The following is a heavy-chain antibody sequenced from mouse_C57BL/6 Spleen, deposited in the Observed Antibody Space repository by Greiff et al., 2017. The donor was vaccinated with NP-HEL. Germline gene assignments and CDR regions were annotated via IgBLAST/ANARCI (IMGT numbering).Heavy chain of an antibody. J-gene: IGHJ2*01. D-gene: IGHD1-1*01. CDR1: GYSITSGYY. Sequence: EVQLQESGPGLVKPSQSLSLTCSVTGYSITSGYYWNWIRQFPGNKLEWMGYISYDGSNNYNPSLKKRISITRDTSKNQFFLKLNSVTTEDTATYYCARADYYGSRGYFDYWGQGTTLTVSS. CDR2: ISYDGSN. V-gene: IGHV3-6*01. CDR3: ARADYYGSRGYFDY.